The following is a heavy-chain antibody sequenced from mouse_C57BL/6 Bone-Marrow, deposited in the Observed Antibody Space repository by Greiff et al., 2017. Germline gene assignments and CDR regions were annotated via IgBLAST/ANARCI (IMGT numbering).Heavy chain of an antibody. Sequence: VQLQQPGAELVKPGASVKMSCKASGYTFTSYWITWVKQRPGQGLEWIGDIYPGSGSTNYNEKFKSKATLTVATSSSTAYMQLISLTSEDSAVYYCARPYYSNYWYIDVGGRGTAVVVSS. V-gene: IGHV1-55*01. CDR1: GYTFTSYW. J-gene: IGHJ1*03. D-gene: IGHD2-5*01. CDR2: IYPGSGST. CDR3: ARPYYSNYWYIDV.